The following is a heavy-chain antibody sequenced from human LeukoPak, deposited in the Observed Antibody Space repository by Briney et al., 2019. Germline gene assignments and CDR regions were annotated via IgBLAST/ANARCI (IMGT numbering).Heavy chain of an antibody. CDR1: GHTLTELS. CDR3: ATVXLXHVXAAPYPPNNFDY. D-gene: IGHD2-15*01. Sequence: GASVKVSCKVSGHTLTELSMHWVRQAPGKGLEWMGGFDPEDGETIYAQKFQGRVTMTEDTSTDTAYMELSSLRSEDTAVYYCATVXLXHVXAAPYPPNNFDYWGQGTLVTVSS. J-gene: IGHJ4*02. V-gene: IGHV1-24*01. CDR2: FDPEDGET.